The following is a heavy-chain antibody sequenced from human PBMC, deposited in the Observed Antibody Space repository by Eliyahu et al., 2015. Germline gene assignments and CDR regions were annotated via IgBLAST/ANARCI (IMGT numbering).Heavy chain of an antibody. Sequence: ESGPGLVKPLQTLSLTCTVSGGSISSGGYYWSWIRQHPGKGLEWIGYVYNSGSTYDNPSLKSRVTISVDTSKNQLSLNLSSVTDADTAVYYCARDRTGYSSLDYWGQGILVTVSS. CDR3: ARDRTGYSSLDY. D-gene: IGHD3/OR15-3a*01. V-gene: IGHV4-31*03. CDR2: VYNSGST. J-gene: IGHJ4*02. CDR1: GGSISSGGYY.